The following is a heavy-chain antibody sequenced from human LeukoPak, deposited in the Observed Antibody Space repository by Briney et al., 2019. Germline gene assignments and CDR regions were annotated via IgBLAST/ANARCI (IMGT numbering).Heavy chain of an antibody. CDR2: ISSSGSTI. CDR1: GFTFSDYY. D-gene: IGHD4-17*01. V-gene: IGHV3-11*01. Sequence: GGSLRLSCAASGFTFSDYYMNWIRQAPGKGLEWVSYISSSGSTIYYADSVKGRFTISRDNAKNSLYLQMNSLRAEDTAVYYCARALNDYGDLDHFDYWGQGTLVTVSS. J-gene: IGHJ4*02. CDR3: ARALNDYGDLDHFDY.